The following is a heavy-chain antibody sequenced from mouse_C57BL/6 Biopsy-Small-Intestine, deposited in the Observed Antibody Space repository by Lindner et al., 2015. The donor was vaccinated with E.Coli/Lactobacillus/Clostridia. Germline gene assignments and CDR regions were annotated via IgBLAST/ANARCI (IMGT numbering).Heavy chain of an antibody. CDR1: GYSITSNH. J-gene: IGHJ2*01. CDR3: ARREVYYFDY. V-gene: IGHV1-42*01. CDR2: INPSTGGT. Sequence: VQLQESGPELVKSGTSVKISCVTSGYSITSNHVNWVKQSPEKSLEWIGEINPSTGGTTYNENFRAKATLTIDKSSSTAYMQFKSLTSDDSAVYYCARREVYYFDYWGQGTTLTVSS.